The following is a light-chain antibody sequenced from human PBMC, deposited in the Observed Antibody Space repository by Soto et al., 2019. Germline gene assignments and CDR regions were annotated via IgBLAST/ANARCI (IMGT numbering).Light chain of an antibody. CDR1: QSISSY. Sequence: DIQMTQYPSSLSASVGDRVTITCRASQSISSYLNWYQQKPGKAPKLLFYAASSLQSGVPSRFSGSGSGTDFTLTISSLQPEDFATYYCQQSYSTPRTVGQGTQVDIK. CDR2: AAS. V-gene: IGKV1-39*01. J-gene: IGKJ1*01. CDR3: QQSYSTPRT.